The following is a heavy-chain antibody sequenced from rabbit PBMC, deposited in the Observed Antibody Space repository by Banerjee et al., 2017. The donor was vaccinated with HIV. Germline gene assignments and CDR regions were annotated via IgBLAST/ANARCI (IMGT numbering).Heavy chain of an antibody. V-gene: IGHV1S7*01. D-gene: IGHD4-1*01. CDR1: GFDFSSYY. CDR2: IDPVFGST. J-gene: IGHJ4*01. CDR3: AREGMDSSDGGGNFKL. Sequence: QLKESGGGLVQPGGSLKLSCKASGFDFSSYYMSWVRQAPGKGLEWIGYIDPVFGSTYYASWVNGRFTISSHNAQNTLYLQLNSLTAADTATYFCAREGMDSSDGGGNFKLWGQGTLVTVS.